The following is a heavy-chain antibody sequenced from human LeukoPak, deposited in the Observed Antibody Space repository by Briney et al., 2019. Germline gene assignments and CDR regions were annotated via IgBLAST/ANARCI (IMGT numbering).Heavy chain of an antibody. CDR1: GGSISSDSHY. D-gene: IGHD6-19*01. Sequence: KPSETLSLTCIVSGGSISSDSHYWGWIRQPPGKGLEWIGTMYYSGNTYYNPSLKSRVTISVDASKNQFSLRLSSVTAADTAVYYCARDGNSGWYFYYFDYWGQGTLVTVSS. CDR2: MYYSGNT. J-gene: IGHJ4*02. V-gene: IGHV4-39*07. CDR3: ARDGNSGWYFYYFDY.